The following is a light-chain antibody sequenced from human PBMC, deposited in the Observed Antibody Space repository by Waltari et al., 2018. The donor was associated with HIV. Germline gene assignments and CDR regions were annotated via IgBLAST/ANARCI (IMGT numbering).Light chain of an antibody. J-gene: IGLJ3*02. CDR2: SNI. CDR1: ISHIGNNN. CDR3: SAWDASLGAWM. Sequence: QSVLPQPPSASGTPGPRIIISCSGSISHIGNNNVNWYQTLPGTTPRLLMHSNIQRPSGVPDRFSGSRSGTSASLAISGLQSEDEADYYCSAWDASLGAWMFGGGTKLTVL. V-gene: IGLV1-44*01.